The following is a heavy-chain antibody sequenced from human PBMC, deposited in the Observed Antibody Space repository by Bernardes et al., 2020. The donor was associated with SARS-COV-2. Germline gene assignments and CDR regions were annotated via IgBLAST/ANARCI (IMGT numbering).Heavy chain of an antibody. J-gene: IGHJ4*02. CDR1: GYTFTSYD. Sequence: ASVKVSCKASGYTFTSYDINWVRQATGQGLEWMGWMNPNSGNTGYAQKFQGRVTMTRNTSISTAYMELSSLRSEDTAVYYCARGRSRITMLVVAQYYFDYWGQGNLVTVSS. V-gene: IGHV1-8*01. CDR3: ARGRSRITMLVVAQYYFDY. CDR2: MNPNSGNT. D-gene: IGHD3-22*01.